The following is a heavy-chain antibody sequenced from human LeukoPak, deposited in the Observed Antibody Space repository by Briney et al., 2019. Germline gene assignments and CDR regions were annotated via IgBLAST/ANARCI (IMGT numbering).Heavy chain of an antibody. J-gene: IGHJ5*01. CDR3: ARFGTFGENWFDS. D-gene: IGHD3-16*01. CDR2: HHHDGST. CDR1: GGSIKIYY. V-gene: IGHV4-59*01. Sequence: SETLSLTCTVSGGSIKIYYWSWIRQPPGKGLEWIGYHHHDGSTNYNPSLKGRVTTSVETSKNQFSLKLSSVTAADTAVYYCARFGTFGENWFDSWGQGTLVIVSS.